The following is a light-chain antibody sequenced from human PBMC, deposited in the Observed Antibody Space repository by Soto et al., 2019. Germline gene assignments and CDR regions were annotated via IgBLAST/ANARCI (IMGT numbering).Light chain of an antibody. CDR1: NSNLGAGYD. J-gene: IGLJ3*02. CDR2: GNR. V-gene: IGLV1-40*01. CDR3: QAYDYSLTAFV. Sequence: QSVLTQPPSVSGAPGQRVTISCTGNNSNLGAGYDVHWYKQLPGAAPKLVIFGNRNRPSGVPARFSGSKSGTSASLAITGLQAEDDADYYCQAYDYSLTAFVFGGGTKLTVL.